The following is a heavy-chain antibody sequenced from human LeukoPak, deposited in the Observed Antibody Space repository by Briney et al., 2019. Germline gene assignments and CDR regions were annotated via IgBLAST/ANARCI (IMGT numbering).Heavy chain of an antibody. CDR1: GASISSSNW. CDR3: ARGLGIHYYYYMDV. J-gene: IGHJ6*03. CDR2: MYHSGST. D-gene: IGHD7-27*01. Sequence: SETLSLTCAVSGASISSSNWWSGVRQPPGKGLDWIGEMYHSGSTNYNPSLKSRVTISVDTSKNQFSLKLSSVTAADTAVYYCARGLGIHYYYYMDVWGKGTPVTVSS. V-gene: IGHV4-4*02.